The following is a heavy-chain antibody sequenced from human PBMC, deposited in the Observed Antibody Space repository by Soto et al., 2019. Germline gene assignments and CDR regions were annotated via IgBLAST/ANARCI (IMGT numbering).Heavy chain of an antibody. D-gene: IGHD3-22*01. V-gene: IGHV1-69*12. J-gene: IGHJ4*02. CDR1: GTTFSNYA. CDR2: IILPFGTP. Sequence: QVRLVQSGAEVKKTGSSVKVSCKASGTTFSNYAIGWVRQAPGQGLEWMGGIILPFGTPNYAQKFQGRVTITADESMTTVYMELRGLRFEDTALYYCVRGPDYEGYFDYWGQGSLVTVSS. CDR3: VRGPDYEGYFDY.